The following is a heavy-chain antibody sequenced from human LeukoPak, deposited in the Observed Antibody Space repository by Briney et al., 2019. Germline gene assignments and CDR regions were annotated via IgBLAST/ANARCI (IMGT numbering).Heavy chain of an antibody. CDR2: IYYSGST. Sequence: PSETLSLTCSVSGGSISSLSWSWIRQPPGKGLEWIGYIYYSGSTNYNPSLKSRVTISVDTSKNQFSLKLSSVTAADTAVYYCARRRYYDYWGQGTLVTVSS. CDR3: ARRRYYDY. V-gene: IGHV4-59*11. J-gene: IGHJ4*02. CDR1: GGSISSLS.